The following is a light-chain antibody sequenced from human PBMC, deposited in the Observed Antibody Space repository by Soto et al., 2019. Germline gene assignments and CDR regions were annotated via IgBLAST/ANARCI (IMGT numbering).Light chain of an antibody. Sequence: QSVLTQPPSVSGAPGQRVTISCTGSDSNIGAGFDVHWYQQLPGTAPKLLIYGNTNRPSGVPDRFSGSKSGTSASLAITGLQAEDEADYYCQSYDSSQTYDGSLRNWGVFGGGTKLTVL. CDR1: DSNIGAGFD. CDR3: QSYDSSQTYDGSLRNWGV. V-gene: IGLV1-40*01. J-gene: IGLJ2*01. CDR2: GNT.